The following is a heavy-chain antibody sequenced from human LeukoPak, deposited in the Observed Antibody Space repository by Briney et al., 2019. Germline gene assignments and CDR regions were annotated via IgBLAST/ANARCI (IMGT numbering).Heavy chain of an antibody. CDR2: INGDGSWT. V-gene: IGHV3-74*01. CDR3: VSFYETY. CDR1: GNYW. D-gene: IGHD2-2*01. Sequence: PGGSLRLSCAASGNYWMHWVRQAPGKGLVWVSHINGDGSWTTYADSVKGRFTSSKDNAKNTVYLQMNNLRAEDTAVYYCVSFYETYRGRGTLVTVSS. J-gene: IGHJ4*02.